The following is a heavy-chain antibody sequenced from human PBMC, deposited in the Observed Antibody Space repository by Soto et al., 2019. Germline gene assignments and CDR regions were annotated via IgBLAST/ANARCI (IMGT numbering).Heavy chain of an antibody. D-gene: IGHD6-13*01. V-gene: IGHV3-23*01. J-gene: IGHJ4*02. CDR2: ISGSGGST. Sequence: GGSLRLSCAASGFTFSSYAMSWVRQAPGKGLEWVSAISGSGGSTYYADSVKGRFTISRDNSKNTLYLQMKSLRAEDTAVYYCAKSSNMYRSSWFDYWGQGTLVTVSS. CDR1: GFTFSSYA. CDR3: AKSSNMYRSSWFDY.